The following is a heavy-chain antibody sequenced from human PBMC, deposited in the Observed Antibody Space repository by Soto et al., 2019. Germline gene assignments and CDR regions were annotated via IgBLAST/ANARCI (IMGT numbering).Heavy chain of an antibody. D-gene: IGHD6-19*01. CDR3: AREGMDSSGEHDAFDI. Sequence: QVQLVQSGAEVKKPGSSVKVSCKASGGTFSSYAISWVRQAPGQGLEWMGGIIPIFGTANYAQKFQGRVTITADESTSTAYRELSRLRSEDMAVYYCAREGMDSSGEHDAFDIWVQGTMVTVSS. V-gene: IGHV1-69*01. CDR2: IIPIFGTA. J-gene: IGHJ3*02. CDR1: GGTFSSYA.